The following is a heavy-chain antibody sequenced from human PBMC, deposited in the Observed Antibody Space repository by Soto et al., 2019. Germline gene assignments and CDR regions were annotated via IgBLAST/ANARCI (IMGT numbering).Heavy chain of an antibody. D-gene: IGHD3-22*01. J-gene: IGHJ4*02. CDR1: GGTFSSYA. V-gene: IGHV1-69*01. CDR2: IIPIFGTA. CDR3: AREGASGSHIGY. Sequence: QVQLVQSGAEVKKPGSSVKVSCKASGGTFSSYAISWVRQAPGQGLEWMGGIIPIFGTANYAQKFQGRVTITADESTSTADRELSSLRSEDAAVYYCAREGASGSHIGYWGQGPLVTVSS.